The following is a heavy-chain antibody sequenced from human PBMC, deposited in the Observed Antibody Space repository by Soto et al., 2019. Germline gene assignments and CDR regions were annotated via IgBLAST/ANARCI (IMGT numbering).Heavy chain of an antibody. J-gene: IGHJ4*02. CDR2: IRDNGITT. D-gene: IGHD5-12*01. Sequence: GGSLRLSXAASGFTFINYAMSWVRQAPGKGLEWVATIRDNGITTYYADSVKGRFTISRDNSKNTLYLQMNSLRAEDTAEYYCAKDIVATIYFDYWGQGALVTVSS. CDR3: AKDIVATIYFDY. V-gene: IGHV3-23*01. CDR1: GFTFINYA.